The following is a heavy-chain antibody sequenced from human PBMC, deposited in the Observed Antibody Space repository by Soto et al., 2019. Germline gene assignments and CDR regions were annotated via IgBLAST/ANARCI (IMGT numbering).Heavy chain of an antibody. CDR3: ARIIDFWRRNWFDP. Sequence: SETLSLTCTVSGGSISSYYWSWIRQPPGKGLEWLAYIYYSGSTNYNPSLKSRVTMSVDTSKNQFSLKLTSLTAADTAVYYCARIIDFWRRNWFDPWGQGILVTVSS. J-gene: IGHJ5*02. V-gene: IGHV4-59*01. CDR1: GGSISSYY. D-gene: IGHD3-3*01. CDR2: IYYSGST.